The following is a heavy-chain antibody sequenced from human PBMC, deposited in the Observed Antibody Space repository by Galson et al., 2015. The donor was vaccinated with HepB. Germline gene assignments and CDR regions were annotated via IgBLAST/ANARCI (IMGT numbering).Heavy chain of an antibody. J-gene: IGHJ4*02. CDR3: ARGRSSSYYFFDY. D-gene: IGHD6-13*01. CDR2: ISPNSGGT. CDR1: GYTFTSYY. Sequence: SVKVSCKASGYTFTSYYIHWVRQAPGQGLEWMGWISPNSGGTNYARNFQGRVTMTRDTSINTAYMELSGLRSDDTAVCYCARGRSSSYYFFDYWGQGTLVTVSS. V-gene: IGHV1-2*02.